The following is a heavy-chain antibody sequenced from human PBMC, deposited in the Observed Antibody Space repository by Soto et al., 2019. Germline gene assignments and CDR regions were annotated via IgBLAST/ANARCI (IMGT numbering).Heavy chain of an antibody. D-gene: IGHD2-15*01. V-gene: IGHV3-53*01. CDR1: GFTVSSNY. CDR3: ARVGGYCSGGSCYRWCDP. CDR2: IYSGGST. J-gene: IGHJ5*02. Sequence: PGGSLRLSCAASGFTVSSNYMSWVRQAPGKGLEWVSVIYSGGSTYYADSVKGRFTISRDNSKNTLYLQMNSLRAEDTAVYYCARVGGYCSGGSCYRWCDPWGQGTLVTVSS.